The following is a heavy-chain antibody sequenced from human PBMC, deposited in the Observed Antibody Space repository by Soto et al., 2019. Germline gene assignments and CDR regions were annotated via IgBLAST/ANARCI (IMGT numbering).Heavy chain of an antibody. CDR2: IYYSGST. Sequence: PSETLSLTCTVSGGSISSYYWSWIRQPPGKGLEWIGYIYYSGSTNYNPSLKSRVTISVDTSKNQFSLKLSSVTAADTAVYYCARGYYDILTGYCVDAFDIWGQGTMVTVSS. CDR1: GGSISSYY. D-gene: IGHD3-9*01. CDR3: ARGYYDILTGYCVDAFDI. J-gene: IGHJ3*02. V-gene: IGHV4-59*01.